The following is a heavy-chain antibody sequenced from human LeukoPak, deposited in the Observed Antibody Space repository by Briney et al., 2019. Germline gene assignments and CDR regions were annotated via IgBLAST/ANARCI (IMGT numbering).Heavy chain of an antibody. CDR3: AKDGGSSSGFL. D-gene: IGHD3-22*01. V-gene: IGHV3-48*03. CDR2: ISRSATTI. CDR1: GFTFSSYE. J-gene: IGHJ4*02. Sequence: PGGSLRLSCAASGFTFSSYEMNWVRQAPGKGLEWVSSISRSATTIYYADSVKGRFTISRDNAKNSLYLQMNSLRADDTAVYYCAKDGGSSSGFLWGQGTLVTVSS.